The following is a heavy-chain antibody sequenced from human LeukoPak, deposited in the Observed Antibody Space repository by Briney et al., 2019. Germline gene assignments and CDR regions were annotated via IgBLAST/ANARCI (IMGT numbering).Heavy chain of an antibody. D-gene: IGHD4-17*01. CDR2: ITSSGTTS. V-gene: IGHV3-11*01. Sequence: GGSLRLSCTASGFTFSAHYMSWFRLSPGKGLEWLSYITSSGTTSDYADSVKGRFTISRDNAKNSMYLQMNSLRPEDTAVYYCARDPDYGDPDWGQGTLVTVSS. CDR3: ARDPDYGDPD. CDR1: GFTFSAHY. J-gene: IGHJ4*02.